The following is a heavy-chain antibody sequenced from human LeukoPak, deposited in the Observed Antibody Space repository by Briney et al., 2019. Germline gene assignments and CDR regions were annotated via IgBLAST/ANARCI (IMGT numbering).Heavy chain of an antibody. Sequence: GGSLRLSCAASGFTFSSYWMSWVRQAPGKGLEWVANIKQDGSEKYSVDPVKGRFTISRDNAKNSRYLQISSLRADATVVYYAARREATFDYWGQGTLVTVSS. J-gene: IGHJ4*02. V-gene: IGHV3-7*01. CDR1: GFTFSSYW. D-gene: IGHD1-26*01. CDR2: IKQDGSEK. CDR3: ARREATFDY.